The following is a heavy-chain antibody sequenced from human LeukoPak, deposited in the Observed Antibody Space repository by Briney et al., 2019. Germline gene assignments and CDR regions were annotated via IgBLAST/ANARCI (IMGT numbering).Heavy chain of an antibody. Sequence: PGGSLRLSCAASGFTFSSYEMNWVRQAPGKGLEWVSYISSSGSTIYYADSVKGRFTISRDNAKNSLYLQMNSLRAEDTAVYYCAREVPAAYYYYYMDVWGKGTTVTVSS. CDR3: AREVPAAYYYYYMDV. D-gene: IGHD2-2*01. CDR2: ISSSGSTI. V-gene: IGHV3-48*03. CDR1: GFTFSSYE. J-gene: IGHJ6*03.